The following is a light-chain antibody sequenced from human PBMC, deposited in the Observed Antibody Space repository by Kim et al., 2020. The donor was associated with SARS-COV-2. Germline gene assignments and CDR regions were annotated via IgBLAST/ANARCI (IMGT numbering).Light chain of an antibody. CDR2: AAS. V-gene: IGKV3-20*01. Sequence: PGHTATLSCRASQSVSTTYLAWYQQTPGQAPRLLIYAASSRATGIPDRFMGSGSGTDFTLTISRLEPEDFAVYFCLQYGSSPRTFGQGTKVDIK. CDR3: LQYGSSPRT. CDR1: QSVSTTY. J-gene: IGKJ1*01.